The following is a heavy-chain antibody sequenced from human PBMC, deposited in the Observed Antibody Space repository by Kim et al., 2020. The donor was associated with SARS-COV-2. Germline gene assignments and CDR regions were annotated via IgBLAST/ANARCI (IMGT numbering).Heavy chain of an antibody. CDR2: ISADESNK. CDR3: ARDSHSSGRAGTFAY. J-gene: IGHJ4*01. Sequence: GGSLRLSCAASGFTFGSAHMHWVRQAPGKGLEWVALISADESNKDYVDSVKGRFTVSRDNSQNTLYLQMNSLRGEDTAVYYCARDSHSSGRAGTFAYWG. D-gene: IGHD6-19*01. V-gene: IGHV3-30*03. CDR1: GFTFGSAH.